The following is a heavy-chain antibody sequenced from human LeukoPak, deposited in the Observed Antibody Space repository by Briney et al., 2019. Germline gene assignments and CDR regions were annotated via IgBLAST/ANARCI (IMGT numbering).Heavy chain of an antibody. CDR2: ISHYANA. J-gene: IGHJ4*02. CDR1: GVSLSSGGYC. D-gene: IGHD5-24*01. Sequence: TLCLTCTVSGVSLSSGGYCWGWIRQPPGEGLGWVGYISHYANAYYHPSLSSRVTMAVAKTKHHVFLKITSVAAAATANYYCARDGYNSDPFDYWGPGTMVTVSS. V-gene: IGHV4-30-2*01. CDR3: ARDGYNSDPFDY.